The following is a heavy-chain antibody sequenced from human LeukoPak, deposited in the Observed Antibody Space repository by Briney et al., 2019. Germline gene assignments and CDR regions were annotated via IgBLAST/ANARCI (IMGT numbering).Heavy chain of an antibody. D-gene: IGHD3-10*01. J-gene: IGHJ3*02. V-gene: IGHV1-18*01. CDR1: GYTFTSYG. CDR2: ISAYNGNT. CDR3: ASEYYYATVGDAFDI. Sequence: ASVKVSCKASGYTFTSYGISWVRQAPGQGLEWMGWISAYNGNTNYAQKLQGRVTMTTDTSTSTAYMELRSLRSDDTAVYYCASEYYYATVGDAFDIWGQGTMVTVSS.